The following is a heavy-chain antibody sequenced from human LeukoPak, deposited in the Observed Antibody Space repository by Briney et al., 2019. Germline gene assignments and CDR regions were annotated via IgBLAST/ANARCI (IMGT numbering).Heavy chain of an antibody. CDR1: GYTFTIYG. J-gene: IGHJ6*02. CDR3: ARGLTHPRTSHSRGGMDV. V-gene: IGHV1-18*01. D-gene: IGHD2-2*01. Sequence: ASVKVSCKASGYTFTIYGITWVRQAPGQGLEWMGWISAYNGNTNYAQKLQGRVTMTTDTSTSTAYMELRSLRSDDTAVYYRARGLTHPRTSHSRGGMDVWGQGTTVTVSS. CDR2: ISAYNGNT.